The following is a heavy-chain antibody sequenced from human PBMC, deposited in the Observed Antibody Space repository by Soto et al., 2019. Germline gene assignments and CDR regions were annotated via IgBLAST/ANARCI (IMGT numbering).Heavy chain of an antibody. V-gene: IGHV1-2*02. Sequence: QVQLVQSGAEVKKPGASVKVSCKTSGYSFSEFRMHWVRQAPGQGLEWMGWVNPINGNTNYAKDFQGRVTMTRDAATKTVYMELSSLTSDDTSTVYCARENWHFDYWGQGTLITVSS. CDR2: VNPINGNT. J-gene: IGHJ4*02. CDR3: ARENWHFDY. CDR1: GYSFSEFR.